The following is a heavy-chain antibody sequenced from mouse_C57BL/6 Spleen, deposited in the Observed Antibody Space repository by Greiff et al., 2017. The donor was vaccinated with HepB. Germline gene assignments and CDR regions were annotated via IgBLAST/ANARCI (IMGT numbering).Heavy chain of an antibody. V-gene: IGHV1-26*01. CDR1: GYTFTDYY. CDR3: ATIYHGNLYYFDY. J-gene: IGHJ2*01. CDR2: INPNNGGT. D-gene: IGHD2-1*01. Sequence: EVQLQQSGPELVKPGASVKISCKASGYTFTDYYMNWVKQSHGKSLEWIGDINPNNGGTSYNQKFKGKATLTVDKSSSTAYLELRSLTTEDSAVYYCATIYHGNLYYFDYWGQGTTLTVSA.